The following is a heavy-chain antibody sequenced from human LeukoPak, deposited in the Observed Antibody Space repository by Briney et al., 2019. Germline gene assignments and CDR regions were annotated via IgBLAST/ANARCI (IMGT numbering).Heavy chain of an antibody. CDR1: GYTFTSYG. D-gene: IGHD6-13*01. V-gene: IGHV1-8*01. J-gene: IGHJ6*02. CDR2: MNPNSGNT. CDR3: ARVGIAAAGQESYDYYYYGMDV. Sequence: ASVKVSCKASGYTFTSYGINWVRQATGQGLEWMGWMNPNSGNTGYAQKFQGRVTMTRNTSISTAYMELSSLRSEDTAVYYCARVGIAAAGQESYDYYYYGMDVWGQGTTVTVSS.